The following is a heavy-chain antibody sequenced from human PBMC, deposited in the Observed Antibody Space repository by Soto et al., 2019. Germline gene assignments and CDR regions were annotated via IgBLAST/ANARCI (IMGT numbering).Heavy chain of an antibody. Sequence: QVQLVQSGAEVKKPGSSVKVSCKASGGTFSGYTISWVRQAPGQGLEWMGKSIPILGTANYAQKLQGRVTITADKSTSTAYMEMSSLRSEDTAVYYCARDFHYDLSGEANHWGQGTLVTVSS. CDR3: ARDFHYDLSGEANH. V-gene: IGHV1-69*08. D-gene: IGHD3-10*02. J-gene: IGHJ5*02. CDR1: GGTFSGYT. CDR2: SIPILGTA.